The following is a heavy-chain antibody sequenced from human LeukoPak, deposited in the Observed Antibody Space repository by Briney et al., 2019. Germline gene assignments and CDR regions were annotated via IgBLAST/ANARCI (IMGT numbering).Heavy chain of an antibody. CDR2: INPNTGGT. J-gene: IGHJ3*01. V-gene: IGHV1-2*02. CDR3: ATPVPGYGVLDV. Sequence: ASVKVSCKTSGYSVSDYYMHWVRQAPGQGLEWMGWINPNTGGTKYAQGFQGRVTMTGDTSLSIVQMELRSLTADDTAMYYCATPVPGYGVLDVWGQGTMVTVSS. CDR1: GYSVSDYY. D-gene: IGHD3-9*01.